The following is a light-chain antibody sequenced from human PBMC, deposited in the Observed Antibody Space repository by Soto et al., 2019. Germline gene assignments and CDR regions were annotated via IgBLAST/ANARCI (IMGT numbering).Light chain of an antibody. Sequence: QSVLTQPASVSGSPGQSITISCTGTSSDIGTYNLVSWYQHYPGKAPKLMIYEGIKRPSGVSNRFSGSKSGNTAFLTIYGLKDEDEADYYCCSYAGSGTDNYVFGSGTKLTVL. J-gene: IGLJ1*01. CDR1: SSDIGTYNL. V-gene: IGLV2-23*01. CDR2: EGI. CDR3: CSYAGSGTDNYV.